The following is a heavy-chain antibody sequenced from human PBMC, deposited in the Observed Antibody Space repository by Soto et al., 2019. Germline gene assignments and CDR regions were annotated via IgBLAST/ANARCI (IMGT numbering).Heavy chain of an antibody. Sequence: QVQLVESGGGVVQPGRSLRLSCAASGFTFSSYGMHWVRQAPGKGLEWVAVIWYDGSNKYYADSVKGRFTISRDNSKNTLYLQMNSLRAEDTAVYYCARDLLYVRGACDIWGQGTMVTVSS. V-gene: IGHV3-33*01. CDR2: IWYDGSNK. D-gene: IGHD3-10*02. CDR1: GFTFSSYG. J-gene: IGHJ3*02. CDR3: ARDLLYVRGACDI.